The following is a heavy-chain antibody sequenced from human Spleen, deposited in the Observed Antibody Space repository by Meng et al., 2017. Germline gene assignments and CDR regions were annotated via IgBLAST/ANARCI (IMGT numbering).Heavy chain of an antibody. J-gene: IGHJ4*02. Sequence: VQLVQSGAEVTKPGASLKVSCKASDYTFTGYGVCWVRQAPGQGLEWMACRGAHPGDTSHAPKFLGRVTVTADTATATAYMELRSLTFDDTAVYYCARGTPGRSYCDYWGLGTLVTVSS. D-gene: IGHD3-10*01. CDR2: RGAHPGDT. CDR1: DYTFTGYG. V-gene: IGHV1-18*01. CDR3: ARGTPGRSYCDY.